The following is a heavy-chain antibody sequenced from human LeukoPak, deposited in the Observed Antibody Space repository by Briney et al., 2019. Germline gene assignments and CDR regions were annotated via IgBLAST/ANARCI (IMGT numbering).Heavy chain of an antibody. CDR3: AKQERSGYGRAVDP. D-gene: IGHD5-12*01. V-gene: IGHV3-23*01. CDR1: GFTFSSYA. Sequence: PGRSLRLSCAASGFTFSSYAMSWVRQAPGKGLEWVSAISGSGGSTYYADSVKGRFTISRDNSKNTLYLQMNSLRAEDTAVYYCAKQERSGYGRAVDPWGQGTLVTVSS. CDR2: ISGSGGST. J-gene: IGHJ5*02.